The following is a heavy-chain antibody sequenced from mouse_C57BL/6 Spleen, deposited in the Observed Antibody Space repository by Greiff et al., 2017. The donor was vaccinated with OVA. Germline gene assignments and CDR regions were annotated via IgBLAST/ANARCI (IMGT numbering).Heavy chain of an antibody. V-gene: IGHV1-50*01. CDR2: IDPSDSYT. CDR1: GYTFTSYW. Sequence: QVQLKQSGAELVKPGASVKLSCKASGYTFTSYWMQWVKQRPGQGLEWIGEIDPSDSYTNYNQKFKGKATLTVDTSSSTAYMQLSSLTSEDSAVYYCARGPLSAPVWGTGTTVTVSS. CDR3: ARGPLSAPV. D-gene: IGHD2-3*01. J-gene: IGHJ1*03.